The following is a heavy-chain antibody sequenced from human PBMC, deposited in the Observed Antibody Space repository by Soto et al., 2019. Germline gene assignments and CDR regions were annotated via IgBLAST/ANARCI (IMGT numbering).Heavy chain of an antibody. J-gene: IGHJ5*02. CDR1: GDSVSSNSAA. V-gene: IGHV6-1*01. CDR3: ARDPEGYSSGWYPSSWFDP. Sequence: SQTLSLTCAISGDSVSSNSAAWNWIRQSPSRGLEWLGRTYYRSKWYNDYAVSVKSRITINPDTSKNQFSLQLNSVTPEDTAVYYCARDPEGYSSGWYPSSWFDPWGQGTLVTVSS. CDR2: TYYRSKWYN. D-gene: IGHD6-19*01.